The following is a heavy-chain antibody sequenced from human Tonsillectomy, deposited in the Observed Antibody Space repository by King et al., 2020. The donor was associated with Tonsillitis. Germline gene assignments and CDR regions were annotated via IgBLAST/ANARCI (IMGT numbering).Heavy chain of an antibody. CDR3: AGDPHCCSDCYTLDF. J-gene: IGHJ4*02. CDR1: GFSFNSDW. D-gene: IGHD2-2*02. CDR2: INQDGSKT. Sequence: VQLVESGGGLVQPGGSLILSCAASGFSFNSDWMSWVRQAPGKGLEWVADINQDGSKTYYVASVRGRFTISRANAKNSVYLQMYSLRAEETAVYYCAGDPHCCSDCYTLDFWGQGTMVTVSS. V-gene: IGHV3-7*03.